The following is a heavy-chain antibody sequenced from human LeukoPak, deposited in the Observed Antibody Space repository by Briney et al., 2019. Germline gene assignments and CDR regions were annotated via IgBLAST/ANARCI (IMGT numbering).Heavy chain of an antibody. CDR2: IYYSRST. CDR3: ARAHSTSWYFDY. V-gene: IGHV4-59*08. Sequence: PSETLSLTCTVSGGSISSYYWSWIRQPPGKGLEWIGYIYYSRSTNYNPSLKSRVAISVDTSKNQFSLKLSSVTAADTAVYYCARAHSTSWYFDYWGQGTLVTVSS. CDR1: GGSISSYY. J-gene: IGHJ4*02. D-gene: IGHD6-13*01.